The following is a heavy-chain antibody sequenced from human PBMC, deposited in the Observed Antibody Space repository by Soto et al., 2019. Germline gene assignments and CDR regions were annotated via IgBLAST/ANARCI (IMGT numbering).Heavy chain of an antibody. CDR3: ASIVDAWYCSGGSCYSNGEDAFDI. CDR2: ISTYNSDT. D-gene: IGHD2-15*01. Sequence: ASVKVSCKASGYTLTSYGISWVRQAPGQGLEWMGWISTYNSDTKYAQKFQDRVTMTRDTSMSTAYMELRSLRSEDTAVYYCASIVDAWYCSGGSCYSNGEDAFDIWGQGTMVTVSS. J-gene: IGHJ3*02. V-gene: IGHV1-18*01. CDR1: GYTLTSYG.